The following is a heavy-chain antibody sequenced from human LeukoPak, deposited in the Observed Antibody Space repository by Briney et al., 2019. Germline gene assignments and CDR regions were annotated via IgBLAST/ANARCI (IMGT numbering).Heavy chain of an antibody. CDR3: ARGDFSGGSFDY. D-gene: IGHD3-3*01. V-gene: IGHV4-31*03. CDR1: GGSISSGGYY. Sequence: SQTLSLTCTVSGGSISSGGYYWSWIRQHPGKGLEWIGEINHSGSTNYNPSLKSRVTISVDTSKNQFSLKLSSVTAADTAVYYCARGDFSGGSFDYWGQGTLVTVSS. J-gene: IGHJ4*02. CDR2: INHSGST.